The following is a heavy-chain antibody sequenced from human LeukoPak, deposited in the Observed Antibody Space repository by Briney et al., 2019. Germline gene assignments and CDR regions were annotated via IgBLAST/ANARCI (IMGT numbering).Heavy chain of an antibody. D-gene: IGHD2-15*01. CDR1: GFTFSSYA. V-gene: IGHV3-30-3*01. J-gene: IGHJ4*01. CDR3: ARGSIGTPPPFEY. Sequence: PGRSLRLSCAASGFTFSSYAIHWVRQAPGKGLDWVALISSDGTIKSHADSVKGRFTISRDSSTLYLQMDSLRTEDTAVYYCARGSIGTPPPFEYWGQGTLVTVSS. CDR2: ISSDGTIK.